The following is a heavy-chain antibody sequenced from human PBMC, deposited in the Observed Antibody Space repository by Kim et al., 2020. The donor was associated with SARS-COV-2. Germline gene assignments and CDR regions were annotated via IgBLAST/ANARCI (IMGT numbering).Heavy chain of an antibody. V-gene: IGHV4-34*01. CDR2: INHSGST. J-gene: IGHJ4*02. CDR3: ARGVSEYVGSWYLAY. D-gene: IGHD6-13*01. Sequence: SETLSLTCAVYGGSFSGYYWSWIRQPPGKGLEWIGEINHSGSTNYNPSLKSRVTISVDTSKNQFSLKLSSVTAADTAVYYCARGVSEYVGSWYLAYWGQGTLVTVSS. CDR1: GGSFSGYY.